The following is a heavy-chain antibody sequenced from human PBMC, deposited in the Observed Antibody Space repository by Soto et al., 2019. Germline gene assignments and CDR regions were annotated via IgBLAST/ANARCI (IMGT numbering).Heavy chain of an antibody. V-gene: IGHV1-8*01. D-gene: IGHD4-4*01. CDR3: ARGKWGTTLTTGFDP. CDR2: MNPDSGNI. J-gene: IGHJ5*02. Sequence: QVQLVQSGAEVKKRGASVKVSCKASGYTFTNYNINWVRQATGQGLERMGWMNPDSGNIGYEQKFQGRLTMTRNTSISTAYMELSSLRSDDTAVYYCARGKWGTTLTTGFDPWGQGTLVTVSS. CDR1: GYTFTNYN.